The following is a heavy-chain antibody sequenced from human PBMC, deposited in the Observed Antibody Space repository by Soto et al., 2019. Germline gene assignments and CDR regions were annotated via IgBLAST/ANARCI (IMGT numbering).Heavy chain of an antibody. J-gene: IGHJ4*02. V-gene: IGHV4-4*07. D-gene: IGHD6-19*01. CDR3: ARTFGYSSGWYPAYYFDY. CDR2: IYISGST. CDR1: GGSINSYY. Sequence: SETLSLTCTVSGGSINSYYWYWIRQPAGKGLEWIGRIYISGSTNYNPSLKSRVTMSIDTSKNQFSLKLSSVTAADTAVYYCARTFGYSSGWYPAYYFDYWGQGTLVTVSS.